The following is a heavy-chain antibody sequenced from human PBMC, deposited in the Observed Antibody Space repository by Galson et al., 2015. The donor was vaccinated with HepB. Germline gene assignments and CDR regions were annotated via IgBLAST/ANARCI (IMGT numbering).Heavy chain of an antibody. CDR3: VRDSYYYGSGSLAY. Sequence: SLRLSCAASGFTFNSYAMYWVRQAPGKGLEFVSGVSSNGDSTYYADSVKGRFTISRDNSKNTLYVQVSSLRPEDTAVYYCVRDSYYYGSGSLAYWGQGTLVTVSS. D-gene: IGHD3-10*01. J-gene: IGHJ4*02. V-gene: IGHV3-64*05. CDR2: VSSNGDST. CDR1: GFTFNSYA.